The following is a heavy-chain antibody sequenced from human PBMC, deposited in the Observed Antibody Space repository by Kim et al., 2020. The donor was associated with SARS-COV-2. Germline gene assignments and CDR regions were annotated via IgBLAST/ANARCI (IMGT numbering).Heavy chain of an antibody. CDR3: ARRIAARRGYYFDY. D-gene: IGHD6-6*01. CDR1: GGSFSGYY. CDR2: INHSGST. V-gene: IGHV4-34*01. Sequence: SETLSLTCAVYGGSFSGYYWSWIRQPPGKGLEWIGEINHSGSTNYNPSLKSRVTISVDTSKNQFSLKLSSVTAADTAVYYCARRIAARRGYYFDYWGQGT. J-gene: IGHJ4*02.